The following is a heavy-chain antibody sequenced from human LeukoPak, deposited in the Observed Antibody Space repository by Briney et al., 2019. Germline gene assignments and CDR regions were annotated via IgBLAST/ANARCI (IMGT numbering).Heavy chain of an antibody. CDR1: GYTFTSYD. Sequence: SVKVSCKASGYTFTSYDINWVRQATGQGLEWMGRIIPILGIANYAQKFQGRVTITADKSTSTAYMELSSLRSEDTAVYYCATGIAGGYSYGYGLDYWGQGTLVAVSS. CDR2: IIPILGIA. D-gene: IGHD5-18*01. V-gene: IGHV1-69*04. CDR3: ATGIAGGYSYGYGLDY. J-gene: IGHJ4*02.